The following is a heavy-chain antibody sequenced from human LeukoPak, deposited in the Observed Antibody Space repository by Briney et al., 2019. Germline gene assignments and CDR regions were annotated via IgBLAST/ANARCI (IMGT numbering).Heavy chain of an antibody. Sequence: AASVKVSCKASGYTFTSYDINWVRQATGQGLEWMGWMNPNSGNTGYAQKFQGRVTMTRNTSISTAYMELSSLRSEDTAVYYCARARKKQQNWFDPWGQGTLVTVSS. CDR3: ARARKKQQNWFDP. D-gene: IGHD6-13*01. CDR1: GYTFTSYD. J-gene: IGHJ5*02. CDR2: MNPNSGNT. V-gene: IGHV1-8*01.